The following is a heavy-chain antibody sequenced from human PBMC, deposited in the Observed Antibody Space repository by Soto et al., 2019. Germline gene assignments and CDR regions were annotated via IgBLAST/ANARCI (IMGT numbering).Heavy chain of an antibody. CDR1: GYIFTDYY. J-gene: IGHJ4*02. V-gene: IGHV1-69*10. CDR2: IIPMLGIA. Sequence: ASVKVSCKASGYIFTDYYMHWVRQAPGQELGWMGRIIPMLGIANYAQKFRGRVTITADKSTSTAYMELSSLRSEDTAVYYCANRGYSYGFVIYWGQGTLVTVSS. CDR3: ANRGYSYGFVIY. D-gene: IGHD5-18*01.